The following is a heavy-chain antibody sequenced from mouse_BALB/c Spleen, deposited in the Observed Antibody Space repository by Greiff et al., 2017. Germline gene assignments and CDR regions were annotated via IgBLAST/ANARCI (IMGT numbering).Heavy chain of an antibody. Sequence: QVQLQQPGAELVKPGASVKLSCKASGYTFTSYWMHWVKQRPGQGLEWIGEIDPSDSYTNYNQKFKGKATLTVDKSSSTAYMQLSSLTSEDSAVYYCARLGGYGYAMDYGGQGPSVTVSS. V-gene: IGHV1-69*02. CDR2: IDPSDSYT. J-gene: IGHJ4*01. CDR3: ARLGGYGYAMDY. CDR1: GYTFTSYW. D-gene: IGHD3-1*01.